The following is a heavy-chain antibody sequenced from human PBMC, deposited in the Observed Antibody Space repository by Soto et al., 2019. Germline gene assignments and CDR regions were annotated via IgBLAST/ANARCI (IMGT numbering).Heavy chain of an antibody. D-gene: IGHD3-10*01. CDR2: IYYSGST. CDR3: AAGDYSGSGTYYNGWFDS. J-gene: IGHJ5*01. CDR1: GGSVSSSIYY. V-gene: IGHV4-39*01. Sequence: ASETLSLTCTVSGGSVSSSIYYWGWIRQPPRKGLEWIGSIYYSGSTYYNPSLKSRVTISLDTSKNQFSLRLNSVTAADAALYYCAAGDYSGSGTYYNGWFDSWGQGTLVTSPQ.